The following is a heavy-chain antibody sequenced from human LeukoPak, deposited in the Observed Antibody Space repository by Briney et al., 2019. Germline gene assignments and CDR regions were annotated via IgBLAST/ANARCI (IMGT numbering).Heavy chain of an antibody. CDR1: GITLSNYG. J-gene: IGHJ4*02. Sequence: GGSLRLSCVVSGITLSNYGTSWVRQAPGKGLEWVSTISGSGAGTYYADSVKRRFTISRDNSKNTLYLQMNRLRAEDTAVYYSAEAAGGSSDYWGQGTLVTVSS. V-gene: IGHV3-23*01. D-gene: IGHD3-16*01. CDR3: AEAAGGSSDY. CDR2: ISGSGAGT.